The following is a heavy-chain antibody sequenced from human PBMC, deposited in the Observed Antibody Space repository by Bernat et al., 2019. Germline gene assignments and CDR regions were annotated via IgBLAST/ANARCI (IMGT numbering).Heavy chain of an antibody. Sequence: EVELEESGGGLVRPGRSLRLSCATSGFSFGDYSMSWVRQAPGKGLEWVGFIRSKAYGGTTEYAASVQGRFLISRDDSTNIAYLQMSSLKTEDTAVYYCARDQGVAVAGLDFWGQGTLVTVSS. V-gene: IGHV3-49*04. CDR3: ARDQGVAVAGLDF. CDR2: IRSKAYGGTT. CDR1: GFSFGDYS. D-gene: IGHD6-19*01. J-gene: IGHJ4*02.